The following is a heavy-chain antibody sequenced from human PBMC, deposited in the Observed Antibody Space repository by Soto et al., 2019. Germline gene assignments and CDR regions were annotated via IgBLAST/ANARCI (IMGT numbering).Heavy chain of an antibody. CDR2: IYPGDSDT. J-gene: IGHJ4*02. Sequence: RGESLKISCKGSGYSFTSYWIGWVRQMPGKGLEWMGIIYPGDSDTRYSPSFQGQVTISADKSISTAYLQWSSLKASDTAMYYCARHQQSDYYDSSGYPDYWGQGTLVTVSS. V-gene: IGHV5-51*01. CDR3: ARHQQSDYYDSSGYPDY. CDR1: GYSFTSYW. D-gene: IGHD3-22*01.